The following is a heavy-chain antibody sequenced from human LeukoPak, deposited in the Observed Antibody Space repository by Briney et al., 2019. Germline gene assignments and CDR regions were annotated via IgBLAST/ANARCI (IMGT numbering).Heavy chain of an antibody. V-gene: IGHV1-18*01. CDR2: ISAYNGNT. CDR3: ARSDAAAGNDAFDI. CDR1: GYTFTSYG. Sequence: ASVKVSCKASGYTFTSYGISWVRQAPGQGLEWMGWISAYNGNTNYAQKLQGRVTMTTDTSTSTAYMELRSLRSDDTAVYYCARSDAAAGNDAFDIWGQGTMVTVSS. J-gene: IGHJ3*02. D-gene: IGHD6-13*01.